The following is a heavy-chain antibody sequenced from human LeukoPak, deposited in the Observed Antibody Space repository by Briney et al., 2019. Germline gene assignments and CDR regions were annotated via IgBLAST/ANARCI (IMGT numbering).Heavy chain of an antibody. CDR3: ARGGVDTARPYYFDY. CDR1: GGSISSSSYH. Sequence: SETLSLTCTVSGGSISSSSYHWGWIRQPPGKGLEWIGSIYYSGSTYYNPSLKSRVTISVDTSKNQFSLKLSSVTAADTAVYYCARGGVDTARPYYFDYWGQGTLVTVSS. J-gene: IGHJ4*02. CDR2: IYYSGST. V-gene: IGHV4-39*01. D-gene: IGHD5-18*01.